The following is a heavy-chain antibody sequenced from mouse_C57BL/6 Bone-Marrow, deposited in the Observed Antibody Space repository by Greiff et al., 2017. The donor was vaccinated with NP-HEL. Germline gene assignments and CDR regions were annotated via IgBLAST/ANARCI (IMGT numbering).Heavy chain of an antibody. CDR1: GFTFSSYG. V-gene: IGHV5-6*01. Sequence: EVHLVESGGDLVKPGGSLKLSCAASGFTFSSYGMSWVRQTPDKRLEWVATISSGGSYTYYPDSVKGRFTISRDNAKNTLYLQMSSLKSEDTAMYYCARQRAPAYWGQGTLVTVSA. CDR2: ISSGGSYT. D-gene: IGHD3-3*01. J-gene: IGHJ3*01. CDR3: ARQRAPAY.